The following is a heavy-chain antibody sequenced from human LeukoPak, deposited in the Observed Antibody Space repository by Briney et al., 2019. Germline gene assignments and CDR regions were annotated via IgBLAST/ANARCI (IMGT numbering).Heavy chain of an antibody. CDR3: ARGYNRGSYYNY. D-gene: IGHD3-16*01. V-gene: IGHV4-34*01. CDR2: INNSGST. Sequence: SETLSLTCVVYGGSFSGNYWSWIRRPPGKGLEWVGEINNSGSTNYNPSLKSRVTISLDTSKNQFSLKLSSVTAADTAVYYCARGYNRGSYYNYWGQGTLVTVSS. J-gene: IGHJ4*02. CDR1: GGSFSGNY.